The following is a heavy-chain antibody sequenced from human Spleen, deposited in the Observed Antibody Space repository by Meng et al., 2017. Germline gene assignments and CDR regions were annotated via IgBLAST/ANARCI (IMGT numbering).Heavy chain of an antibody. Sequence: QVQLQEPGPGLVKPSGTLSLPCAVSGGSISSAGYYWTWIRQHPGKGLEWIGYIYYSGTTYYNPSLKSRVSISVDTSKNQFSLKLYSVTAADTAVYYCARRGGGYKNWFDPWGQGTQVTVSS. CDR1: GGSISSAGYY. CDR3: ARRGGGYKNWFDP. J-gene: IGHJ5*02. CDR2: IYYSGTT. V-gene: IGHV4-31*11. D-gene: IGHD3-22*01.